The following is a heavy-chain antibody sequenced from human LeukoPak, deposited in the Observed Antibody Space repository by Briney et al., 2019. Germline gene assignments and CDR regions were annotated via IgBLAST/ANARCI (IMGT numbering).Heavy chain of an antibody. J-gene: IGHJ4*02. CDR2: INPNSGGT. CDR1: GYTFTGYY. CDR3: ARVLRRNYDFWSGYPTFDY. V-gene: IGHV1-2*02. D-gene: IGHD3-3*01. Sequence: ASVKVSCKASGYTFTGYYMHWVRQAPGQGLEWMGWINPNSGGTNYAQKFQGRVTMTRDTSTSTAYMELSRLRSDDTAVYYCARVLRRNYDFWSGYPTFDYWGQGTLVTVSS.